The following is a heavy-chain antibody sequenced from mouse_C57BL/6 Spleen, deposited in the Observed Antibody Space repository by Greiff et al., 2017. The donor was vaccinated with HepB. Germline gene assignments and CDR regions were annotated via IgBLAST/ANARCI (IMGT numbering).Heavy chain of an antibody. Sequence: VKLQQSGPGLVAPSQSLSITCTVPGFSLTSYGLHWVRQPPGKGLVWLVVLWSDGSTNYNSALKSRLSTRKDNSKSQVFLNMNSLQTDDTAMYYCARYSNYNYYAMDYWGQGTSVTVSS. CDR1: GFSLTSYG. CDR3: ARYSNYNYYAMDY. V-gene: IGHV2-6*03. J-gene: IGHJ4*01. CDR2: LWSDGST. D-gene: IGHD2-5*01.